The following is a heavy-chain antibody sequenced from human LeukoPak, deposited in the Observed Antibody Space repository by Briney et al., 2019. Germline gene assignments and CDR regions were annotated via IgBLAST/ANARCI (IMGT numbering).Heavy chain of an antibody. J-gene: IGHJ6*03. CDR1: GFTFSSYS. CDR3: ARDSTWDCSSTSCYSYYMDV. D-gene: IGHD2-2*01. CDR2: ISSSSSYI. V-gene: IGHV3-21*01. Sequence: GGSLRLSCAASGFTFSSYSMNWVRQAPGKGLEWVSSISSSSSYIYYADSVKGRFTISRDNAKNSLYLQMNSLRAEDTAVYYCARDSTWDCSSTSCYSYYMDVWGKGTTVTVSS.